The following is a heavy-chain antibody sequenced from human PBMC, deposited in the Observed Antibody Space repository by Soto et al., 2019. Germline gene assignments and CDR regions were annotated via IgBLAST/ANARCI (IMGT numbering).Heavy chain of an antibody. CDR3: AKDRELLWFGDRGYYFDY. CDR1: GFTFSSYG. D-gene: IGHD3-10*01. J-gene: IGHJ4*02. Sequence: QVQLVESGGGVVQPGRSLRLSCAASGFTFSSYGMHWVRQAPGKGLEWVAVISYDGSNKYYADSVKGRFTISRDNSKNTLYLKLNSLRAEDTAVYYCAKDRELLWFGDRGYYFDYWGQGTLVTVSS. CDR2: ISYDGSNK. V-gene: IGHV3-30*18.